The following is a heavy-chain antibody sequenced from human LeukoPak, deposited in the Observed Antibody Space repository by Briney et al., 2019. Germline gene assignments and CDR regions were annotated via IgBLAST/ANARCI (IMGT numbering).Heavy chain of an antibody. J-gene: IGHJ6*03. V-gene: IGHV3-30*02. CDR3: ARDPYSGTYGDTYYYYMDV. CDR1: GFTFSSYG. CDR2: IRYDGSNK. D-gene: IGHD1-26*01. Sequence: GGSLRLSCAASGFTFSSYGMGWVRQAQGEGLGWVAFIRYDGSNKYYADSVNGRFTISRDNSKNTLYLQMNSLRAEDTAVYYCARDPYSGTYGDTYYYYMDVWGKGTTVTISS.